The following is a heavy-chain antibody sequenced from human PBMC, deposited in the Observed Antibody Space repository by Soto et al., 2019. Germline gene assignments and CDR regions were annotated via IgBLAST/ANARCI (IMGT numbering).Heavy chain of an antibody. CDR3: ARSDYYDSSGPPYYGMDV. CDR1: GYTFTGYY. CDR2: INPNSGGT. V-gene: IGHV1-2*04. Sequence: APVKVSCKASGYTFTGYYMHWVRQAPGQGLEWMGWINPNSGGTNYAQKFQGWVTMTRDTSISTAYMELSRLRSDDTAVYYCARSDYYDSSGPPYYGMDVWGQGTTVTLSS. J-gene: IGHJ6*02. D-gene: IGHD3-22*01.